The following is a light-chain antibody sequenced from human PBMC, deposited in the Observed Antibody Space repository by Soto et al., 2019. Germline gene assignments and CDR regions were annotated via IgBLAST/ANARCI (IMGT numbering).Light chain of an antibody. CDR3: MQGLQTPWT. Sequence: DIVLTQSPLSLPVTPGEPASISCRSSQSLLHGNGYTYLDWFLQKPGQSPQLLIYLRSNRALGVPDRFSGSGSGTDFTLNISRVEAEDVGFYDCMQGLQTPWTFGQGTKVEI. CDR1: QSLLHGNGYTY. CDR2: LRS. J-gene: IGKJ1*01. V-gene: IGKV2-28*01.